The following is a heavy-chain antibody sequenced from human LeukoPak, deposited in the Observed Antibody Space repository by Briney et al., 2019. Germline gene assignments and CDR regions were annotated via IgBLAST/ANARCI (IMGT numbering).Heavy chain of an antibody. CDR1: GFTFSSYG. CDR2: IRY. Sequence: GGSLRLSCAASGFTFSSYGMHWVRQAPGKGLEWVAFIRYDADSVKGRFTISRDNSKNTLYLQMNSLRAEDTAVYYCAKYANRIEYSSSSLDYWGQGTLVTVSS. J-gene: IGHJ4*02. CDR3: AKYANRIEYSSSSLDY. V-gene: IGHV3-30*02. D-gene: IGHD6-6*01.